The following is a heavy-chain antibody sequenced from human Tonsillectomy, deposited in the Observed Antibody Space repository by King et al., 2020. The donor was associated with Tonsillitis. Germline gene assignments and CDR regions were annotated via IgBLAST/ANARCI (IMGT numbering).Heavy chain of an antibody. V-gene: IGHV5-10-1*03. CDR3: ARLGSYSSGWYGDY. CDR2: IDPSDSYT. CDR1: GYSFTTYW. D-gene: IGHD6-19*01. J-gene: IGHJ4*02. Sequence: VQLVESGAEVKKPGESLRISCKGSGYSFTTYWISWVRQMPGKGLEWMGRIDPSDSYTNYSPSFQGHVTISADKSITTAYLQWNSLPASDTAMYYCARLGSYSSGWYGDYWGQGTLVTVSS.